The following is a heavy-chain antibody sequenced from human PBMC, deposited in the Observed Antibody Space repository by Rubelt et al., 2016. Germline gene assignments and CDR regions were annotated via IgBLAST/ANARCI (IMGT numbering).Heavy chain of an antibody. Sequence: PGRSLRLSCTASGFTFGDYAMSWFRQAPGKGLEWVGFIRSKAYGGTTEYAASVKGSFTISRDDSKSIAYLQMNSLKTEDTAVYYCTRRIVVVPAAIFDYWGQGTLVTVSS. D-gene: IGHD2-2*01. CDR1: GFTFGDYA. V-gene: IGHV3-49*03. J-gene: IGHJ4*02. CDR2: IRSKAYGGTT. CDR3: TRRIVVVPAAIFDY.